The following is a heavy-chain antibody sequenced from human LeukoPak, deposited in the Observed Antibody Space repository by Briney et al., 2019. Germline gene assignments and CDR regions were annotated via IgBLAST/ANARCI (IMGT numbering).Heavy chain of an antibody. Sequence: SETLSLTCTVSGDSISSSGYSWSRIRHHPGEGLEWIGCIFYNGNTYFDSSLKSRVTMSVHTSKNQFFLRLTSVTAADTAVYYCARRGSRAYTATVFDYWGQGMLVTVSS. CDR3: ARRGSRAYTATVFDY. J-gene: IGHJ4*02. D-gene: IGHD5-18*01. CDR1: GDSISSSGYS. V-gene: IGHV4-31*03. CDR2: IFYNGNT.